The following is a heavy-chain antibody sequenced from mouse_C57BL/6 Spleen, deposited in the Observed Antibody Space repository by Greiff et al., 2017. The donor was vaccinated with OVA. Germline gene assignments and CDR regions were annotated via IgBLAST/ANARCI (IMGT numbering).Heavy chain of an antibody. V-gene: IGHV1-26*01. Sequence: EVQLQQSGPELVKPGASVKISCKASGYTFTDYYMNWVKQSHGKSLEWIGDINPNNGGTSYNQKFKGKATLTVDKSSSTAYMELRSLTSEDSAVYYCARLLRRYWGQGTTLTVSS. D-gene: IGHD1-1*01. J-gene: IGHJ2*01. CDR3: ARLLRRY. CDR2: INPNNGGT. CDR1: GYTFTDYY.